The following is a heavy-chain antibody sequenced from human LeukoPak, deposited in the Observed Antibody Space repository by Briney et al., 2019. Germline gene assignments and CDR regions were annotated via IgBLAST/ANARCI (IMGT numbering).Heavy chain of an antibody. CDR3: ARGPKMFLVRGPFDY. CDR2: INHSGST. CDR1: GDSISSSNYY. Sequence: SETLSLTCTVSGDSISSSNYYWGWIRQPPGKGLEWIGEINHSGSTNYNPSLKSRVTISVDTSKNQFSLKLSSVTAADTAVYYCARGPKMFLVRGPFDYWGQGTLVTVSS. J-gene: IGHJ4*02. V-gene: IGHV4-39*07. D-gene: IGHD3-10*01.